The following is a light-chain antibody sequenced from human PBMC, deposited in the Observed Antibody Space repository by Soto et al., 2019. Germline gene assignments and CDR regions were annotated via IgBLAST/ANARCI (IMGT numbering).Light chain of an antibody. CDR1: QSITRY. CDR3: QQSYNTPRT. Sequence: DIQMTQSPSSLSASVGDRVTITCRASQSITRYLNWYQQKQGKAPKLLIYAASNLQSGVPSRFSGSGSGTDFTLTVSSLQPEDFATYYCQQSYNTPRTFGQGTKVEIK. CDR2: AAS. V-gene: IGKV1-39*01. J-gene: IGKJ1*01.